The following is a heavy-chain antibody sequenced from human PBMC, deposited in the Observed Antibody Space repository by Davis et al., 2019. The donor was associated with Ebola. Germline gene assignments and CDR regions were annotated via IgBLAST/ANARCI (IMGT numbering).Heavy chain of an antibody. Sequence: ASVKVSCKASGYTFTGYYMHWVRQAPGQGLEWMGWINPNSGGTNYAQKFQGMVTMTRDTSISTAYMELSRLRSDDTAVYYCARDGSIAARPQVRGPWGQGTLVTVSS. V-gene: IGHV1-2*02. CDR1: GYTFTGYY. CDR2: INPNSGGT. J-gene: IGHJ5*02. D-gene: IGHD6-6*01. CDR3: ARDGSIAARPQVRGP.